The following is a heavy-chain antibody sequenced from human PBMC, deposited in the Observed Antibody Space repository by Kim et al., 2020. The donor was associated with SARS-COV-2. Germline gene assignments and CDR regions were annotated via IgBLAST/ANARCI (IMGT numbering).Heavy chain of an antibody. V-gene: IGHV3-15*01. D-gene: IGHD3-10*01. CDR3: TKDRVWFGERVDDAFDF. CDR2: IKSKTDGGTT. Sequence: VGSLRLSCAASGFTFSNAWMSWVRQAPGKGLEWVGRIKSKTDGGTTDYAAPVKGRFTISRDDSKNTLYLQMNSLKTEDTAVYYCTKDRVWFGERVDDAFDFWGQGKMVTVSS. J-gene: IGHJ3*01. CDR1: GFTFSNAW.